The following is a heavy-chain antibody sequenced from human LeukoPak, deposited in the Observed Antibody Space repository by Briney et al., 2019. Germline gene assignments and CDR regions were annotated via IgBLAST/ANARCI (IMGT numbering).Heavy chain of an antibody. CDR1: GFTFSSYA. V-gene: IGHV3-23*01. D-gene: IGHD3-10*01. J-gene: IGHJ4*01. Sequence: PGGSLRLSCEDSGFTFSSYAMSWVRQAPGKGLEWVSAISGSGGTTNYADSVKGRLTVSRDNSQNTLYLQMNSLRAEDTAVYYCAKGGLNLVRGVPSRYFHYWGHGEPFTVSS. CDR3: AKGGLNLVRGVPSRYFHY. CDR2: ISGSGGTT.